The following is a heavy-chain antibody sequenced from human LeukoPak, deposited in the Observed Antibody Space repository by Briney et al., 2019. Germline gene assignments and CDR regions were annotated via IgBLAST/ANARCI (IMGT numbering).Heavy chain of an antibody. Sequence: GGSLRLSCVASGFTFSNYGIHWVRQAPGKGLEWLALISYDGSNKYYADSVKGRFTISRDNSKNTLYLQMSSLQTEDTAVYYCAPDEGGDYVGLDYWGQGTLVTVSS. D-gene: IGHD4-17*01. CDR3: APDEGGDYVGLDY. CDR2: ISYDGSNK. J-gene: IGHJ4*02. CDR1: GFTFSNYG. V-gene: IGHV3-30*03.